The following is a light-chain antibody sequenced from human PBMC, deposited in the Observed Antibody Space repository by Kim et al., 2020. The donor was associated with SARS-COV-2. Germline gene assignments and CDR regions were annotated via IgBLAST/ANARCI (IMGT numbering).Light chain of an antibody. CDR2: GAS. J-gene: IGKJ2*01. CDR3: QQYGTSPYT. Sequence: LAPGERAILACRASQSVSRPSLAWYQQQPGQAPSLLIFGASNRATGVPDRFSGSGSGTDFTLTITTLEPEDVAVYYCQQYGTSPYTFGQGTKLEI. V-gene: IGKV3-20*01. CDR1: QSVSRPS.